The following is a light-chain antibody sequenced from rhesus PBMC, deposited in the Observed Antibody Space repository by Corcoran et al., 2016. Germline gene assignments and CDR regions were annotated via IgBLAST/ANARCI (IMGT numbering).Light chain of an antibody. CDR1: PGINNW. CDR3: QQHDTYPWT. J-gene: IGKJ1*01. CDR2: RVS. V-gene: IGKV1-69*01. Sequence: DIQMTQSPSSLSASVGDRVTITCRASPGINNWLAWYQPKPGKAPKLLIYRVSKLEAGVPSRISASGTGTDFTLTISSLKPEDSARYYCQQHDTYPWTFGQGTKVEIK.